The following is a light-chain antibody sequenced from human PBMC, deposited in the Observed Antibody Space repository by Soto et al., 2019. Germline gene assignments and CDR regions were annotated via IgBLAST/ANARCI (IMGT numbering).Light chain of an antibody. CDR2: SNN. V-gene: IGLV1-47*02. CDR3: AAWDDSLSGSYV. J-gene: IGLJ1*01. CDR1: SSNIGSNY. Sequence: QSVLTQPPSASGTPGQRVTISCSGSSSNIGSNYVYWYQQLPGTAPKLLIYSNNQRPSGVPDRFSGSKSGTSASLAISGLPSEDEADYYCAAWDDSLSGSYVFGTGTKLTVL.